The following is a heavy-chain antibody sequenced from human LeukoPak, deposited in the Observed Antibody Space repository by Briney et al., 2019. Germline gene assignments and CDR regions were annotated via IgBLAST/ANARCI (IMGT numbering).Heavy chain of an antibody. CDR2: IYPGDSDT. J-gene: IGHJ3*02. V-gene: IGHV5-51*01. Sequence: GESLKISCKGSGYSFTSYWIGWVRQMPGKGLEWMGIIYPGDSDTRYSPSFQGQVTISADKSIGTAYLQWSSLKASDTAMYYCARGDLMERYFDWVSDAFDIWGQGTMVTVSS. CDR1: GYSFTSYW. D-gene: IGHD3-9*01. CDR3: ARGDLMERYFDWVSDAFDI.